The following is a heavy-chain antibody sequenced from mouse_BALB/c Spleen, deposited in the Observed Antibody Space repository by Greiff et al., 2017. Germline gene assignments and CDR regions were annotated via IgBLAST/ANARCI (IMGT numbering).Heavy chain of an antibody. CDR1: GYSITSDYA. Sequence: EVKLQESGPGLVKPSQSLSLTCTVTGYSITSDYAWNWIRQFPGNKLEWMGYISYSGSTSYNPSLKSRISITRDTSKNQFFLQLNSVTTEDTATYYWARWGTMITTGYAMDYWGQGTSVTVSS. CDR3: ARWGTMITTGYAMDY. J-gene: IGHJ4*01. CDR2: ISYSGST. D-gene: IGHD2-4*01. V-gene: IGHV3-2*02.